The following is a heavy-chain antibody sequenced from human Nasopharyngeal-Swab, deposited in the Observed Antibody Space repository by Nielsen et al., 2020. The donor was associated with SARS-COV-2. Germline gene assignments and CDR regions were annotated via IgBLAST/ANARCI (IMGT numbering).Heavy chain of an antibody. CDR2: ISWNSGSI. CDR1: GFTFSIYA. J-gene: IGHJ2*01. CDR3: AKLGYFDL. V-gene: IGHV3-9*01. Sequence: SLKISCAASGFTFSIYAMHWVRQAPGKGLEWVSGISWNSGSIGYADSVKGRFTISRDNAKNSLYLQMNSLRAEDTALYYCAKLGYFDLWGRGTLVTVSS.